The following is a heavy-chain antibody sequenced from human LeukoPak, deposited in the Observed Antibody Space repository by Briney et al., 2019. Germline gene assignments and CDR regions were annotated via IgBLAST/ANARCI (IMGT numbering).Heavy chain of an antibody. Sequence: GGSLRLSCAASGFTVSSNYMSWVRQAPGKGLEWVSVIYSGGSTYYADSVKGRFTISRDNSKNTLYLQMNSLRAEDTAVYYCASSYGSGSYYYYYCGMDVWGKGTTVTVSS. CDR2: IYSGGST. J-gene: IGHJ6*04. CDR3: ASSYGSGSYYYYYCGMDV. V-gene: IGHV3-53*01. CDR1: GFTVSSNY. D-gene: IGHD3-10*01.